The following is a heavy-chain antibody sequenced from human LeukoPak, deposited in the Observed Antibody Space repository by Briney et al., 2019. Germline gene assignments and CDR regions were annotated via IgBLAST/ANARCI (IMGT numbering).Heavy chain of an antibody. V-gene: IGHV4-34*01. J-gene: IGHJ1*01. D-gene: IGHD3-22*01. CDR1: GGSFCGYY. CDR2: INHSGST. CDR3: TLYYYDSSGYDTEYFQH. Sequence: SETLSLTCAVYGGSFCGYYWSWIRQPPGKGLEWIGEINHSGSTNYNPSLKSRVTISVDTSKNQFSLKLSSVTAADTAVYYCTLYYYDSSGYDTEYFQHWGQGTLVTVSS.